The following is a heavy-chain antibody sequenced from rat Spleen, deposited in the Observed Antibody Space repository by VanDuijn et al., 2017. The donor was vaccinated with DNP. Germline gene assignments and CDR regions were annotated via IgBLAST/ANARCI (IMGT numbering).Heavy chain of an antibody. CDR2: IIYDGSST. CDR3: ARPGY. V-gene: IGHV5-17*01. Sequence: EVQLVESGGGLVQPGRSLKLSCAASGFTFSDYAMAWVRQAPKKGLVWVATIIYDGSSTYYRDSVKGRFTISRDNAKSTLYLQMDSLRSEDTATYYCARPGYWGQGVMVTVSS. J-gene: IGHJ2*01. CDR1: GFTFSDYA.